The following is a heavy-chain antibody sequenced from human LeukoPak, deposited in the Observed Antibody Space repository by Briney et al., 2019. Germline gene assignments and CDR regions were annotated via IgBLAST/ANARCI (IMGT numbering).Heavy chain of an antibody. D-gene: IGHD1-20*01. V-gene: IGHV3-74*01. CDR2: ISPDGKDT. J-gene: IGHJ4*02. CDR1: GFTFSNYW. Sequence: GGSLRLSCAASGFTFSNYWIYWVRQVSGKGLVWVSRISPDGKDTSHADSVKGRFTISRDNAKNTLYLQMNSLRAEDTAVYYCATYNWEYEADYWGQGTLVTVSS. CDR3: ATYNWEYEADY.